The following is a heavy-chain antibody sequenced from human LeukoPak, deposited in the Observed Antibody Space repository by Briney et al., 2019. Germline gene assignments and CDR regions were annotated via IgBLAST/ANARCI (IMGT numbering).Heavy chain of an antibody. J-gene: IGHJ3*02. Sequence: SETLSLTCTVSGGSISSGDYYWSWIRQPPGKGLEWIGSIYYSGSTYYNPSLKSRVTISVDTSKNQFSLKLSSVTAADTAVYYCARADDRDGYNDAFDIWGQGTMVTVSS. D-gene: IGHD5-24*01. CDR3: ARADDRDGYNDAFDI. V-gene: IGHV4-39*07. CDR1: GGSISSGDYY. CDR2: IYYSGST.